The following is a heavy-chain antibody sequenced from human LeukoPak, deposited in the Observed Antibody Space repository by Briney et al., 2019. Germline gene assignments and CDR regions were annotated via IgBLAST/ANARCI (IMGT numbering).Heavy chain of an antibody. V-gene: IGHV3-43*02. J-gene: IGHJ5*02. D-gene: IGHD4-17*01. CDR2: ISGDGGST. Sequence: GGSLRLSCAAPGFMFHDYAIHWVRQAPGKGLEWVSLISGDGGSTFYADSVKGRFTISRDNAKNSLYLQMNSLRAEDTAVYYCARVDFTVTTDRSRFDPWGQGTLVTVSS. CDR1: GFMFHDYA. CDR3: ARVDFTVTTDRSRFDP.